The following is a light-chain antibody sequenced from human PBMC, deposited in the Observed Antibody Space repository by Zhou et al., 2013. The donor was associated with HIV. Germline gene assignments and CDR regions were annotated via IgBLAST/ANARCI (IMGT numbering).Light chain of an antibody. V-gene: IGKV3-20*01. CDR3: QHYGSSPPYT. Sequence: EFVLTQSPGTLSLSPGERATLSCRASQSVSSSYLAWYQQKPGQAPRLLIHGASSRAAGIPDRFSGRGSGTDFTLTISRVEPEDFAVYYCQHYGSSPPYTFGQGTKLEIK. CDR2: GAS. CDR1: QSVSSSY. J-gene: IGKJ2*01.